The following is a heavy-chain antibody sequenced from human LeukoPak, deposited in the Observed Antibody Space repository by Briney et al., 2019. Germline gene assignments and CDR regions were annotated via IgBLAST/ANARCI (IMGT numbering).Heavy chain of an antibody. D-gene: IGHD3-9*01. J-gene: IGHJ4*02. V-gene: IGHV3-11*01. Sequence: GGSLRLSCAASGFTFSDYYMSWIRQAPGKGLEWVSYISSSGSTIYYADSVKGRFTISRDNAKNSLYLQMNSLRAEDTAVYYCAKDPTYYDILTGRPTPPAFDYWGQGTLVTVSS. CDR2: ISSSGSTI. CDR1: GFTFSDYY. CDR3: AKDPTYYDILTGRPTPPAFDY.